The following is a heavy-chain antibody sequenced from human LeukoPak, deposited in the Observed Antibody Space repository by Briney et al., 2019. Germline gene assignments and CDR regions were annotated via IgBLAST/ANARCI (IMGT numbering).Heavy chain of an antibody. Sequence: PGGSLRLSCVASGFIFSTYAMSWVRQAPGKGLEWVSGISGSGGSTYYADSVKGRFTISRDNSKNTLYLQMNSLRAEDTAVYYCAKGYSGSLGRFDYWGQGTLVTVSS. CDR3: AKGYSGSLGRFDY. CDR2: ISGSGGST. D-gene: IGHD5-12*01. CDR1: GFIFSTYA. J-gene: IGHJ4*02. V-gene: IGHV3-23*01.